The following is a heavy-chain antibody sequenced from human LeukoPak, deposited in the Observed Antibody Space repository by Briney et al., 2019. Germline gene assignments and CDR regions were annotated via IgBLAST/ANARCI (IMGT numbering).Heavy chain of an antibody. CDR2: ISGSGT. Sequence: PGGSLRLSCAASGFTFSNFAMNWVRQAPGKGLEWVSTISGSGTYYSDSVKGRFTISRGNSKSTVYLQMNSLRVEDTALYYCAKTHGDSLFDLWGRGTLVTVSS. CDR1: GFTFSNFA. J-gene: IGHJ4*02. CDR3: AKTHGDSLFDL. V-gene: IGHV3-23*01. D-gene: IGHD5-24*01.